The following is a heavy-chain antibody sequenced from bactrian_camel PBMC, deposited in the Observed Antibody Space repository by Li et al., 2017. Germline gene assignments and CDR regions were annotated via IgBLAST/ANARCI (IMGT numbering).Heavy chain of an antibody. CDR2: IFTGSGRG. D-gene: IGHD2*01. Sequence: VQLVESGGGSAQVGGSLKLSCTTFPGTAFKAWFRQVPGKEREGVAAIFTGSGRGYYAASVTGRFTISQDNDKNTMYLEMHNQTPEDTAVYVCAARTDRASGGYCPFPHSGVYGQGTQVTVS. V-gene: IGHV3-3*01. J-gene: IGHJ4*01. CDR1: PGTAFK.